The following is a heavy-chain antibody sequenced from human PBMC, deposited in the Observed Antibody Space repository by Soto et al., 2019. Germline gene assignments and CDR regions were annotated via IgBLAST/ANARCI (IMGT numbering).Heavy chain of an antibody. D-gene: IGHD3-9*01. V-gene: IGHV3-74*01. J-gene: IGHJ3*02. CDR2: VNNDGRDT. Sequence: EVQVVESGGDLVQPGGSLRLSCAASGFSFSIYWMHWVRQAPGKGLVWVSRVNNDGRDTIYADSVMGRFTVSRDNAKNTLFLQMNSLRIDDTAMYYCARGSIDHAFDIWGQGTMVTVSS. CDR3: ARGSIDHAFDI. CDR1: GFSFSIYW.